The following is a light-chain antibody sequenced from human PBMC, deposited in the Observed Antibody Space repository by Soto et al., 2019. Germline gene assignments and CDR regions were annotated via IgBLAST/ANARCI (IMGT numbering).Light chain of an antibody. J-gene: IGKJ4*01. CDR1: QRVSSN. Sequence: EIVRTQSPATLSVSPGERATLSCRASQRVSSNLAWYQQKPGQAPRLLIYGASTRHTGIPARFSGSGSGTEFTLTISSLQSEDVAVYYCQQYNNWPGTFGGGTKVEIK. CDR3: QQYNNWPGT. CDR2: GAS. V-gene: IGKV3-15*01.